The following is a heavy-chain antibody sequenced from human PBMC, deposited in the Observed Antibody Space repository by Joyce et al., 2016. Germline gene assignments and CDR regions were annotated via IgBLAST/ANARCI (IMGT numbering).Heavy chain of an antibody. Sequence: EVQLVQSGAEVKKPGESLMISCKGSGNTFTSNWVGWVRQRPGKGLEWMGIVYQTDSDTRYSPSFQGQVTISVDKSISTVYLQWSSLKASDTAMYYCARQTTGTRGYYYMDIWGKGTAVTVSS. CDR3: ARQTTGTRGYYYMDI. CDR2: VYQTDSDT. J-gene: IGHJ6*03. V-gene: IGHV5-51*01. CDR1: GNTFTSNW. D-gene: IGHD1-1*01.